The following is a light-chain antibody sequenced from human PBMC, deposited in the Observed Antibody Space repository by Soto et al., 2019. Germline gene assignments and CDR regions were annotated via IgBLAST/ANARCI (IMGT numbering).Light chain of an antibody. Sequence: DIQMTQSPSSLSASVGDRVTITCRASQSIYSSLNWYHQKPGKAPKLLIYAASNLQSGVPSRFSGSGSGTDFTLSSSSLQPDDVATYYCQQSYSAPYTFGQGTKLEI. J-gene: IGKJ2*01. CDR3: QQSYSAPYT. V-gene: IGKV1-39*01. CDR2: AAS. CDR1: QSIYSS.